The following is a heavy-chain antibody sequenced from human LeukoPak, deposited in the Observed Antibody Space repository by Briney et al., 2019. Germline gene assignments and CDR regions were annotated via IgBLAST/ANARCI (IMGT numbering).Heavy chain of an antibody. D-gene: IGHD3-10*01. V-gene: IGHV4-34*01. J-gene: IGHJ4*02. CDR1: GGSFGGYY. Sequence: PSETLSLTCAVYGGSFGGYYWSWIRQPPGKGLEWIGEINHSGSTNYNPSLKSRVTISVDTSKNQFSLKLSSVTAADTAVYYCARRRGVPLSYLDYWGQGTLATVSS. CDR3: ARRRGVPLSYLDY. CDR2: INHSGST.